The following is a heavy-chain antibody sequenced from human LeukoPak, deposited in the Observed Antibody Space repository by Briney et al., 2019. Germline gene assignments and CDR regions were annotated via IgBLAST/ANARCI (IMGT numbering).Heavy chain of an antibody. CDR3: ARNNGMDG. J-gene: IGHJ6*02. CDR2: ISAGGVSLFSGSGSAA. V-gene: IGHV3-23*01. CDR1: GFTFSNYA. Sequence: GGSLRLSCVASGFTFSNYAMIWVRQAPGKGPQWVSVISAGGVSLFSGSGSAAYYADSVGGRFTISKDNAKNSLYLQMNSLRAEDTALYHCARNNGMDGWGQGTTVIVSS.